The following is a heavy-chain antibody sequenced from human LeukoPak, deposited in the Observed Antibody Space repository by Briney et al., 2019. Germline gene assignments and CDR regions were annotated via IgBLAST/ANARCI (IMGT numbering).Heavy chain of an antibody. CDR2: ISGSGGST. Sequence: GGSLRLSCAASGFTFSSYAMSWVRQAPGKGLEWVSAISGSGGSTYYADSVKGRFTISRDNSKNTLYLQMNSLRAEDTAVYYCAGQSPRYSGYDMHYWGQGTLVTVSS. CDR3: AGQSPRYSGYDMHY. J-gene: IGHJ4*02. V-gene: IGHV3-23*01. D-gene: IGHD5-12*01. CDR1: GFTFSSYA.